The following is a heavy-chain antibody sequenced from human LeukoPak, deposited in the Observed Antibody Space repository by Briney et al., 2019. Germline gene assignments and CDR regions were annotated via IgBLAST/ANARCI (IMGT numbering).Heavy chain of an antibody. CDR3: ARDRVDTAMGTNFDY. D-gene: IGHD5-18*01. CDR2: ISSSSSYT. Sequence: GRSLRLSCAASGFTFSSYGMHWIRQAPGKGLEWVSYISSSSSYTNYADSVKGRFTISGDNAKNSVYLQMNSLGAEDTAVYFCARDRVDTAMGTNFDYWGQGTLVTVSS. J-gene: IGHJ4*02. V-gene: IGHV3-21*05. CDR1: GFTFSSYG.